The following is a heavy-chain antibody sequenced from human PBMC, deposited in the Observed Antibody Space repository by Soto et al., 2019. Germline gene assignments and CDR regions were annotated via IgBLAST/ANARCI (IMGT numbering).Heavy chain of an antibody. D-gene: IGHD3-16*01. Sequence: DVQLLVSGGGLAQRGGSLRLSCAASGFSFSTYGLTWVRQARGKGLEWVSYGGGGGRTYYADSVKGRFTISGDNSKNTLYLQMNSLRAEDTAVYYCVKFRGRAYHYYYMDVWGNGTTVTVSS. V-gene: IGHV3-23*01. J-gene: IGHJ6*03. CDR1: GFSFSTYG. CDR3: VKFRGRAYHYYYMDV. CDR2: YGGGGGRT.